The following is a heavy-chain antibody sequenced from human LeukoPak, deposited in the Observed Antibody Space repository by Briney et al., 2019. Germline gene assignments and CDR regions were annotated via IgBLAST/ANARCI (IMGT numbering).Heavy chain of an antibody. Sequence: GGSLRLSCAASGFTFSSYGMNWVRQAPGKGLEWVSAISSSSSYIYYADSVKGRFTIARDNAKNSLYLQMNSLRAEDTAVYYCAREFEAARRGGVDYWGQGTLVTVPS. V-gene: IGHV3-21*01. CDR1: GFTFSSYG. CDR2: ISSSSSYI. CDR3: AREFEAARRGGVDY. J-gene: IGHJ4*02. D-gene: IGHD6-6*01.